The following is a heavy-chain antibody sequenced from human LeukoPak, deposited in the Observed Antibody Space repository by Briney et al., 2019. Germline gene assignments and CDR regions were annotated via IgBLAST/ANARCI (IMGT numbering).Heavy chain of an antibody. Sequence: GGSLRLSCAASGFTFSSFGVHWVRQAPGKGLEWVTLIWYDGSSEYCVDSVKGRFTISRDNSKNTLYLQINSLRAEDTAVYYCARDSYDILTGYYSGPDYWGQGTQVTVSS. CDR3: ARDSYDILTGYYSGPDY. D-gene: IGHD3-9*01. CDR1: GFTFSSFG. J-gene: IGHJ4*02. V-gene: IGHV3-33*01. CDR2: IWYDGSSE.